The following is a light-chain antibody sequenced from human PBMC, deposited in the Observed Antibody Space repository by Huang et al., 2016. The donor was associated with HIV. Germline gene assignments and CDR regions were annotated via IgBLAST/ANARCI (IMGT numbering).Light chain of an antibody. J-gene: IGKJ1*01. Sequence: DVVMTQAPLSLPVTLGQPASMFCKSSQSLVSSDGDTYLNWFQQRPGQAPRRIIYQVSKRDAGVPQRFSGSGSGTHFTLRIKTVEAEDVAIYYCMQGTHWPGTFGPGTKMDI. CDR3: MQGTHWPGT. V-gene: IGKV2-30*01. CDR1: QSLVSSDGDTY. CDR2: QVS.